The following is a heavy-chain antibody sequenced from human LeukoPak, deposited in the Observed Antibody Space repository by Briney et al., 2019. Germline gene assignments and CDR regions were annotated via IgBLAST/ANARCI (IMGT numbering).Heavy chain of an antibody. Sequence: SETLSLTCAVYGGSFSGYYWSWIRQPPGKGLEWIGEINHSGSTNYNPSLKSRVTISVDTSKNQFSLKLSSVTAADTAVYYCARQGHYYDYVWGSYRQSAHTKNWFDPWGQGTLVTVSS. CDR1: GGSFSGYY. CDR2: INHSGST. D-gene: IGHD3-16*02. V-gene: IGHV4-34*01. J-gene: IGHJ5*02. CDR3: ARQGHYYDYVWGSYRQSAHTKNWFDP.